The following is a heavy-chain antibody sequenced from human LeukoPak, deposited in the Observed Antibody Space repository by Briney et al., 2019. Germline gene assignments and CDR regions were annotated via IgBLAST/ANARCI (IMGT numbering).Heavy chain of an antibody. CDR1: GDSISGYC. D-gene: IGHD5-24*01. V-gene: IGHV4-59*01. Sequence: SETLSLTCTVSGDSISGYCWSWIRQPPGKGLEWVGYICYSGTTYSTYYNPSLKSRVTISVDTSKNQFSLKLNSVTAADTAVYYCATAGPPRGGHNVDYWGQGTLVTVSS. J-gene: IGHJ4*02. CDR3: ATAGPPRGGHNVDY. CDR2: ICYSGTTYST.